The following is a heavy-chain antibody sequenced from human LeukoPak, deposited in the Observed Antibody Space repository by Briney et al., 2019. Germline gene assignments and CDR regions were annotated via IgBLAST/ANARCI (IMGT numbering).Heavy chain of an antibody. CDR2: IYYSGST. CDR3: ARSIGEYSSSWYQGFDY. V-gene: IGHV4-59*01. J-gene: IGHJ4*02. Sequence: SETLSPTCTVSGASISSYYWSWIRQPPGKGLEWIGYIYYSGSTNYNPSLKSRVTISVDTSKKQFSLKLSSVTAADTAVYYCARSIGEYSSSWYQGFDYWGQGTLVTVSS. CDR1: GASISSYY. D-gene: IGHD6-13*01.